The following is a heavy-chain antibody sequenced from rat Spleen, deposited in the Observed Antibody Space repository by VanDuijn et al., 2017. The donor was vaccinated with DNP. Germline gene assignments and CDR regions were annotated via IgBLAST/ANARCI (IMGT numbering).Heavy chain of an antibody. CDR2: ISTGGGNT. J-gene: IGHJ2*01. Sequence: EVQLVESGGGLVQPGRSLKLSCAASGFTFSDYNMAWVRQAPKKGLEWVASISTGGGNTYYRDSVKGRFTIYRDKAKNTQYLQMDRLRSEDTATYYCARQGGIDFDYWGQGVMVTVSS. CDR3: ARQGGIDFDY. CDR1: GFTFSDYN. V-gene: IGHV5S13*01.